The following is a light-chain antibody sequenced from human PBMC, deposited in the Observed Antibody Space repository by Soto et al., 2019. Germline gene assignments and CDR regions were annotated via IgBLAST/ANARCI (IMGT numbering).Light chain of an antibody. V-gene: IGKV1-5*03. J-gene: IGKJ1*01. Sequence: DIQMSQSPSTLSASVGDRVTITCRASQSISSWLAWYQQKPGKAPKLLIYKASSLESGVPSRFSGSGSGTEFTLTISSLQPDDCATYYYQQYNSYSTFGQGTKMEIK. CDR3: QQYNSYST. CDR2: KAS. CDR1: QSISSW.